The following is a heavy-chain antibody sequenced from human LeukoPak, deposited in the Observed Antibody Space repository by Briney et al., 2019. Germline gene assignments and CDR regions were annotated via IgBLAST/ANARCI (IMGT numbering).Heavy chain of an antibody. CDR2: IISSSSYI. CDR3: AKDTYYYDSSGYRHFDY. D-gene: IGHD3-22*01. J-gene: IGHJ4*02. CDR1: GLTFISYS. Sequence: GGSLRLSIAASGLTFISYSMNWVGQAPGKGLEWVSSIISSSSYIYYADSVKGRFTISRDNAKNSLYLQMNSLRAEDTAVYYCAKDTYYYDSSGYRHFDYWGQGTLVTVSS. V-gene: IGHV3-21*01.